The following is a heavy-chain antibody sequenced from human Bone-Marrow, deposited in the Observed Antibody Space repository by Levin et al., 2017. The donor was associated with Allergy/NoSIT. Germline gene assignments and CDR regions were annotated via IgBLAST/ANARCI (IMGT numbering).Heavy chain of an antibody. CDR1: GGSISDYY. J-gene: IGHJ4*02. CDR3: ARAVAATATDFEF. V-gene: IGHV4-59*01. D-gene: IGHD6-19*01. Sequence: GSLRLSCTVSGGSISDYYWNWIRQSPGKGLEWIGFLSYSGSTKYNPSLKSRVTLSVDTSKNHFSLRLNSLTAADTTIYYGARAVAATATDFEFWGQGTLVTVSS. CDR2: LSYSGST.